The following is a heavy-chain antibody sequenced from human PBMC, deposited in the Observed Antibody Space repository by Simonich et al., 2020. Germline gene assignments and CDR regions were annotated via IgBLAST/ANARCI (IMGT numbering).Heavy chain of an antibody. D-gene: IGHD2-8*01. J-gene: IGHJ4*02. CDR2: IYYSGST. V-gene: IGHV4-39*01. Sequence: QLQLQESGPGLVKPSETLSLTCTVSGGSISSSSYYWGWIRQPPGKGLDWIGSIYYSGSTYYNPSLKMRVTISVDTSKNQFSLKLSSVTAADTAVYYCARQRVLMVYAIDYWGQGTLVTVSS. CDR1: GGSISSSSYY. CDR3: ARQRVLMVYAIDY.